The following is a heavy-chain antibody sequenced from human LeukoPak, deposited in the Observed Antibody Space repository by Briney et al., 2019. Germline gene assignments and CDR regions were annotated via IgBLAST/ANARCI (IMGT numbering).Heavy chain of an antibody. CDR3: AKDLNYGELVDS. Sequence: GGSLRLSCAASGFTFSTFAMIWVRQPPGKGLEWVSSIFPSGGEIHYADSVRGRFTISRDNSRNTLYLQMNSLRTEDTAVYYCAKDLNYGELVDSWGKGTLVTVSS. V-gene: IGHV3-23*01. CDR2: IFPSGGEI. CDR1: GFTFSTFA. J-gene: IGHJ4*02. D-gene: IGHD4-17*01.